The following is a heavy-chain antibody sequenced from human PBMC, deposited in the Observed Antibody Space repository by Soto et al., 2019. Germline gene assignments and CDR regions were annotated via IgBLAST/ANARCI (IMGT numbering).Heavy chain of an antibody. J-gene: IGHJ6*02. D-gene: IGHD5-12*01. V-gene: IGHV1-69*13. Sequence: ASVKVSCKASGGTFSSYAISWVRQAPGQGLEWMGGIIPIFGTANYAQKFQGRVTITADESTSTAYMELSSLRSEDTAVYYCATPPQVVTRGAYYGMDVWGQGTTVTVSS. CDR3: ATPPQVVTRGAYYGMDV. CDR1: GGTFSSYA. CDR2: IIPIFGTA.